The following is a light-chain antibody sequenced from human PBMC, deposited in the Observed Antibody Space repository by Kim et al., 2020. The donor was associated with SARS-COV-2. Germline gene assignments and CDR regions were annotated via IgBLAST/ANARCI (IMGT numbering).Light chain of an antibody. V-gene: IGKV1-5*03. CDR1: QSISSW. CDR2: KAS. CDR3: QQYDTYSYT. Sequence: DIQMTQSPSTVSASVGDRVNITCRASQSISSWLAWYQQKPGKAPKVLSYKASTLQTGVPSRFSGSGSGTEFTLTISCLQPDDFATYYCQQYDTYSYTVGQGTKLEIK. J-gene: IGKJ2*01.